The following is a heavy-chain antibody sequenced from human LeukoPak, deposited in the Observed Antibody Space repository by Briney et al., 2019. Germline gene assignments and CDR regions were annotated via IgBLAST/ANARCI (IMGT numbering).Heavy chain of an antibody. CDR1: GFTVSGNY. CDR2: IYSGGTT. J-gene: IGHJ4*02. D-gene: IGHD1-1*01. CDR3: SGRAYSAAYWKHVDY. Sequence: GGSLRLSCAASGFTVSGNYMSWVCQAPGKGLEWVSLIYSGGTTYYADSAKGRYISSTEESKNTSYLQINSTRGEETAVYFFSGRAYSAAYWKHVDYWGQGTMVTDSS. V-gene: IGHV3-66*02.